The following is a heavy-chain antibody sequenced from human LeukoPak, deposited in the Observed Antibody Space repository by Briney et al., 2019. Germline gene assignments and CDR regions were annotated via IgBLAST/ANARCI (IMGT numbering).Heavy chain of an antibody. V-gene: IGHV3-23*01. CDR2: ISGSGGST. J-gene: IGHJ4*02. D-gene: IGHD1-20*01. Sequence: GRSLRLSCAASGFTFSSYAMSWVRQAPGKGLEWVSAISGSGGSTYYADSVKGRFTISRDNSKNTLYPQMNSLRAEDTAVYYCAKAGNWNHLNYFDYWGQGTLVTVSS. CDR3: AKAGNWNHLNYFDY. CDR1: GFTFSSYA.